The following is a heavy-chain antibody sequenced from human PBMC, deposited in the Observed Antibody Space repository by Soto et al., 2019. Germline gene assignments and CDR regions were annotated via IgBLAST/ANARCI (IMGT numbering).Heavy chain of an antibody. J-gene: IGHJ6*02. CDR2: AYYSGST. CDR3: ARHDWARFYGMDV. Sequence: PSETLSLTCTVSGGSIITSYYWGWIRQSPGKGLEWIGSAYYSGSTYYNPSLKSRVTIFVDTSKSQFSLMLDSVTAADTAVYYCARHDWARFYGMDVWGQGTTVTVSS. D-gene: IGHD2-21*01. CDR1: GGSIITSYY. V-gene: IGHV4-39*01.